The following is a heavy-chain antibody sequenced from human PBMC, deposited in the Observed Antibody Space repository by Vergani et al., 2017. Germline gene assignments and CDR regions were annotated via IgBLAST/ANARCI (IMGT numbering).Heavy chain of an antibody. J-gene: IGHJ6*02. V-gene: IGHV3-11*06. Sequence: QVQLVESGGGLVKPGGSLRLSCAASGFTFSDYYMSWIRQAPGKGLEWVSYISSSSSYTNYADSVKGRFTISRDNAKTSLYLQMNSLRAEDTAVYYCARDLDYYYGMDVWGQGTTVTVSS. CDR2: ISSSSSYT. CDR1: GFTFSDYY. CDR3: ARDLDYYYGMDV.